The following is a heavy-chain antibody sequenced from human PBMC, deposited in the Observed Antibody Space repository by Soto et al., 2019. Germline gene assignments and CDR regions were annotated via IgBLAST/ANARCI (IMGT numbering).Heavy chain of an antibody. CDR2: IYYSGST. V-gene: IGHV4-30-4*01. Sequence: SLTCTVSGGSISSGDYYWSWIRQPPGKGLEWIGYIYYSGSTYYNPSLKSRVTISVDTSKNQFSLKLSSVTAADTAVYYCARQVGGWAPWYFDYWGQGTLVTVSS. CDR1: GGSISSGDYY. CDR3: ARQVGGWAPWYFDY. J-gene: IGHJ4*02. D-gene: IGHD6-19*01.